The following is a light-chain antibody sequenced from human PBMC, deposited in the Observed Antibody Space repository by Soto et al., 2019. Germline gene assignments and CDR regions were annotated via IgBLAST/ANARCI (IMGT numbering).Light chain of an antibody. CDR2: GAS. CDR3: QQSYSAPRT. J-gene: IGKJ2*01. Sequence: DIQMTQSPSSLPASVGDRVRITCRASQSIGTYLSWYHQKPGKAPKLLIYGASNLQSGVPSRFSGSGSETSFTLTISSLQPEEFATYYCQQSYSAPRTFGQGTKVEIK. V-gene: IGKV1-39*01. CDR1: QSIGTY.